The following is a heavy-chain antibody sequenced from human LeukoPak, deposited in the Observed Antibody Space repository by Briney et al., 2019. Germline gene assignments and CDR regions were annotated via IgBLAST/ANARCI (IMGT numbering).Heavy chain of an antibody. CDR1: GYSISSGYY. Sequence: PSETLSLTCAVSGYSISSGYYWGWIRQSPGKGLEWFGSIYHRGTTYYNPSLKRRVTISVDTSKNQFSLKLNCVTAADTAVYYCARIAMFYYESSGYYSDYWGQGTLVTVSS. J-gene: IGHJ4*02. CDR3: ARIAMFYYESSGYYSDY. V-gene: IGHV4-38-2*01. CDR2: IYHRGTT. D-gene: IGHD3-22*01.